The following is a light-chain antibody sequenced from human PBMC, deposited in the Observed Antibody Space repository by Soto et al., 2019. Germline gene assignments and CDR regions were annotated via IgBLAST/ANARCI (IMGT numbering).Light chain of an antibody. V-gene: IGKV3-20*01. CDR3: QQYDSSPIT. J-gene: IGKJ5*01. CDR2: DTS. CDR1: QGIGDT. Sequence: EVVLTQSPGTLSLSPGERATLSCRASQGIGDTLAWYQHKPGQTPRLLIYDTSARATGVPDRFSGSGSGTDFTLTISRLEPEDFAVYYCQQYDSSPITFGQGTRLEIK.